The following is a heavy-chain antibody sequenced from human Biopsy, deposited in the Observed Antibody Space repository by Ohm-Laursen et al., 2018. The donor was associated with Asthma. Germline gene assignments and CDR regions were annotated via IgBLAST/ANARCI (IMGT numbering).Heavy chain of an antibody. J-gene: IGHJ6*02. CDR1: GYTFNSAG. V-gene: IGHV1-18*01. CDR3: ARAVDYSHYYGIDV. D-gene: IGHD3-10*01. CDR2: ISVYNGNT. Sequence: AASVKVSCKTSGYTFNSAGITWVRQAPGQGLEWMGWISVYNGNTKVAQKLQDRVTMITDTSTSTAYMALRSLRSDDTAVYFCARAVDYSHYYGIDVWGQGTTVTVS.